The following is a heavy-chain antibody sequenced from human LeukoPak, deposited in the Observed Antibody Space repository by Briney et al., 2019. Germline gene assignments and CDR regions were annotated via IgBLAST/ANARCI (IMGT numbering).Heavy chain of an antibody. J-gene: IGHJ4*02. V-gene: IGHV3-21*01. D-gene: IGHD4-17*01. CDR1: GFTFSSYS. Sequence: GGSLRLSCIVSGFTFSSYSMNRVRQAPGKGLEWVPCISSSSAYINYADSVQGRFTISRDNAKNSLYLQMNSLRAEDTAVYYCARDIDYGDYDSYYFDSWGLGTLVTVSS. CDR2: ISSSSAYI. CDR3: ARDIDYGDYDSYYFDS.